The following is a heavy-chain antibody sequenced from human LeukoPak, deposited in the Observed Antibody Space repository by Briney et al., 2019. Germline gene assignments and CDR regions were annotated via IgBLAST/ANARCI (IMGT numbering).Heavy chain of an antibody. V-gene: IGHV4-39*07. D-gene: IGHD1-14*01. CDR2: IYYSGST. Sequence: SETLSLTCTVSDGSISSSSYYWGWIRQPPGKGLEWIGSIYYSGSTYYNPSLKSRVTISVDTSKSQFSLKVSSVTAADTAVYYCARDDDHGAAFDVWGQGTMVTVSS. J-gene: IGHJ3*01. CDR1: DGSISSSSYY. CDR3: ARDDDHGAAFDV.